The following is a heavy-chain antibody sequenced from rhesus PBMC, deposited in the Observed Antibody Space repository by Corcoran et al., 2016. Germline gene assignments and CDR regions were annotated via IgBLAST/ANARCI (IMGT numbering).Heavy chain of an antibody. Sequence: QVQLQESGPGLVKPSETLSLTCAVSGGSFSSYWWSWIRQTPGKGLEWIGEINGNSGSTNYNPSLKSRVTISKDASKNQFSLKLSSVTAADTAVYYCARYSVVITGFDSWGQGVLVTVSS. V-gene: IGHV4-80*01. CDR1: GGSFSSYW. CDR3: ARYSVVITGFDS. J-gene: IGHJ4*01. D-gene: IGHD3-28*01. CDR2: INGNSGST.